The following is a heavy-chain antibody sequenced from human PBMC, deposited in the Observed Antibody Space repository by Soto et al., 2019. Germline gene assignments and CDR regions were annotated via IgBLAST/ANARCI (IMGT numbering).Heavy chain of an antibody. CDR1: GGSISSSAYS. CDR3: ARERGGYGLFDS. V-gene: IGHV4-30-2*01. D-gene: IGHD5-18*01. CDR2: IYPSGMP. Sequence: SETLSLTCTVSGGSISSSAYSWSWIRQPPGKGLEWIGYIYPSGMPFYNPSLRSRVTISIDRSNDQFSLNLKSVTAADTAVYYCARERGGYGLFDSWGQGTLVTVSS. J-gene: IGHJ4*02.